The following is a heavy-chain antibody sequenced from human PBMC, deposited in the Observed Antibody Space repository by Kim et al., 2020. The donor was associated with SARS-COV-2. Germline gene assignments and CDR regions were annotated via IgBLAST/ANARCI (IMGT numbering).Heavy chain of an antibody. CDR1: GFTFSSYA. D-gene: IGHD5-12*01. CDR2: ISYDGSNK. V-gene: IGHV3-30*04. J-gene: IGHJ6*02. CDR3: ARTYFSGYDTQGLYGMDV. Sequence: GGSLRLSCAASGFTFSSYAMHWVRQAPGKGLEWVAVISYDGSNKYYADSVKGRFTISRDNSKNTLYLQMNSLRAEDTAVYYCARTYFSGYDTQGLYGMDVWGQGTTVTVSS.